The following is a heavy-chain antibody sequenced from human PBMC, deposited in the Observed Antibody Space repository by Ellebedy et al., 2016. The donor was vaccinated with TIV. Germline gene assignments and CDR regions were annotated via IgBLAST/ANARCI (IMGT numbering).Heavy chain of an antibody. V-gene: IGHV3-30*02. Sequence: GESLKISCAASGLNFSSDDLHWVRQAPGKGLEWVAFIRYDESNKWYADSVKGRFTISRDNSKNTLSLQMNSLRAEDTAVYYCAKDLRGYGSFDYWGQGTLITVSS. CDR1: GLNFSSDD. CDR3: AKDLRGYGSFDY. D-gene: IGHD5-12*01. J-gene: IGHJ4*02. CDR2: IRYDESNK.